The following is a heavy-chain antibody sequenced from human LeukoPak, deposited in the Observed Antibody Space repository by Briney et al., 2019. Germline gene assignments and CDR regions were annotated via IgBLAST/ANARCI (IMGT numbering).Heavy chain of an antibody. J-gene: IGHJ4*02. V-gene: IGHV3-30*02. D-gene: IGHD3-22*01. CDR3: ARERITMIVVVQGYFDY. CDR1: GFTFSSYG. Sequence: PGGSLRLSCAAFGFTFSSYGMHWVRQAPGKGLEWVAFIRYDGSSKYYADSVKGRFTISRDNSKNTLYLQMNSLRAEDTAVYYCARERITMIVVVQGYFDYWGQGTLVTVSS. CDR2: IRYDGSSK.